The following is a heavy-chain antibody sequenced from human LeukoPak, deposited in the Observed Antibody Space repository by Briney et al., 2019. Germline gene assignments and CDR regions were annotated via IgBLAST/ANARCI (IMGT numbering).Heavy chain of an antibody. Sequence: GGSLRLSCAASGLTFSSYGMHWVRQAPGKGLEWVAVISYHGNNEYYADSVKGRFTISRDNSKNTLYLQMNSLTAEDTAVYYCARCPESSGYYYELDSWGQGTLVTVSS. CDR2: ISYHGNNE. V-gene: IGHV3-30*03. CDR3: ARCPESSGYYYELDS. CDR1: GLTFSSYG. D-gene: IGHD3-22*01. J-gene: IGHJ4*02.